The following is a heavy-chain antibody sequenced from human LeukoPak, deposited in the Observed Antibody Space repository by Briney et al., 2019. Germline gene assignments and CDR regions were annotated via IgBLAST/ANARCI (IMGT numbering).Heavy chain of an antibody. CDR2: IYYSGST. CDR1: GASISSGGYY. J-gene: IGHJ4*02. D-gene: IGHD3-10*01. Sequence: SETLSLTCTVSGASISSGGYYWSWIRQHPGKGLEWIGYIYYSGSTYYNPSLKSRVTISVDTSKNQFSLKLSSVTAADTAVYYCAGRITMVRGLDYWGQGTLVTVSS. CDR3: AGRITMVRGLDY. V-gene: IGHV4-31*03.